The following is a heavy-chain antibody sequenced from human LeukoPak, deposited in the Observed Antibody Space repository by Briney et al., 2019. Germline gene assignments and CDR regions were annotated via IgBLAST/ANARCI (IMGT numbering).Heavy chain of an antibody. CDR3: AREGGGATIEFDY. V-gene: IGHV4-34*01. D-gene: IGHD5-12*01. CDR1: GGSFSGYY. CDR2: INHSGST. Sequence: PSETLSLTCAVYGGSFSGYYWSWIRQPPGKGLEWIGEINHSGSTNYNPSLKSRVTISVDTSKNQFSLKLSSVTAADTAVYYCAREGGGATIEFDYWGQGTLVTVSS. J-gene: IGHJ4*02.